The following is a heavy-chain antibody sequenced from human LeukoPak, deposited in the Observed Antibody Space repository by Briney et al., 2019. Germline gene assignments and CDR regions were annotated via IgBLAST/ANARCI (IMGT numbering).Heavy chain of an antibody. Sequence: GGSLRLSCAASGFTFDDYAMHWVRQAPGKGLEWVSGISWNSGSIGYADSVKGRFTISRDNAKNSLYLQMNSLRAEDTALYYCAKDLNDSSGYYYLLDAFDIWGQGTMVTVSS. CDR1: GFTFDDYA. CDR3: AKDLNDSSGYYYLLDAFDI. D-gene: IGHD3-22*01. V-gene: IGHV3-9*01. J-gene: IGHJ3*02. CDR2: ISWNSGSI.